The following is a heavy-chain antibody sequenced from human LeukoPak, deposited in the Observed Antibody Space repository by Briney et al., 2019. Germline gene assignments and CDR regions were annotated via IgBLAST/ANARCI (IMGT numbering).Heavy chain of an antibody. CDR1: GFTFSSYG. Sequence: GGSLRLSCAASGFTFSSYGMHWVRQAPGKGLEWVAVIWYDGSNKYYADSVKGRFTISRDNSKNTLYLQMNSLRAEDTAVYYCARESAATDYFDYWGQGTLVTVSS. J-gene: IGHJ4*02. D-gene: IGHD1-26*01. V-gene: IGHV3-33*01. CDR3: ARESAATDYFDY. CDR2: IWYDGSNK.